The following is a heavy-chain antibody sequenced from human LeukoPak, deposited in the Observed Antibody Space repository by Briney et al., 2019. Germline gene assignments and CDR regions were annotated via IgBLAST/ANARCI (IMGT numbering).Heavy chain of an antibody. CDR2: ISSSSSYI. CDR1: GFTFSSYS. CDR3: AREGTVRGVIDWFDP. J-gene: IGHJ5*02. Sequence: GGSLRLSCAASGFTFSSYSMNWVRQAPGKGLEWVSSISSSSSYIYYADSVKGRFTISRDNAKNSLYLQMNSLRAEDTAVYYCAREGTVRGVIDWFDPWGQGTLVTVSS. D-gene: IGHD3-10*01. V-gene: IGHV3-21*01.